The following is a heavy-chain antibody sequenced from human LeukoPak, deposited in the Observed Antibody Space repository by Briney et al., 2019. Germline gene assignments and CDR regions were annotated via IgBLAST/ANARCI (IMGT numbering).Heavy chain of an antibody. D-gene: IGHD4-17*01. J-gene: IGHJ4*02. CDR1: GYNFISYD. CDR2: ISAYSGNT. Sequence: GASVKVSCKASGYNFISYDIGWVRQAPGQGLEWMGWISAYSGNTNYAQKLRGRVTMTTDTSTSTAYMELRSLRSDDTAVYYCAREGLATVTSEYWGQGTLVTVSS. V-gene: IGHV1-18*01. CDR3: AREGLATVTSEY.